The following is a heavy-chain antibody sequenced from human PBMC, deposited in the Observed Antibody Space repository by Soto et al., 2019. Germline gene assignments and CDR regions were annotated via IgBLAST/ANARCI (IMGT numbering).Heavy chain of an antibody. CDR1: GFNFEDHA. Sequence: EVQLEESGGGMVQPGRSLRLSCAATGFNFEDHAMHWVRQLPGKGLEWVSGISWSSGRVDYADSVKGRFTVSRDNAKNSLYLEMNGLRAEDTALYYCVKSAAYDANYYGLDVWGQGTTVTVSS. J-gene: IGHJ6*02. CDR3: VKSAAYDANYYGLDV. CDR2: ISWSSGRV. D-gene: IGHD5-12*01. V-gene: IGHV3-9*01.